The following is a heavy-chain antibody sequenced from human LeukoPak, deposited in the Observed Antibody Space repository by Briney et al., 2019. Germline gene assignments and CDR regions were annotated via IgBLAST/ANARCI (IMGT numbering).Heavy chain of an antibody. CDR1: GGSFSGYY. Sequence: SETLSLTCAVYGGSFSGYYWSWIRQSPGKGLEWIGEINHSGSTNYNPSLKSRVTISVDTSKNQFSLKLSSVTAADTAVYYCARQERGYCSSTSCYVHFDYWGQGTLVTVSS. CDR2: INHSGST. D-gene: IGHD2-2*01. J-gene: IGHJ4*02. V-gene: IGHV4-34*01. CDR3: ARQERGYCSSTSCYVHFDY.